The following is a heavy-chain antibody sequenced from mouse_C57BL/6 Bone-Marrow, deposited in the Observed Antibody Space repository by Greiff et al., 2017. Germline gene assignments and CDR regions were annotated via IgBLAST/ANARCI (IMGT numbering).Heavy chain of an antibody. V-gene: IGHV1-15*01. CDR1: GYTFTDYD. Sequence: VQLQQSGAELVRPGASVTLSCKASGYTFTDYDMHWVKQTPVHGLEWIGAIDPETGGTAYNQKFKGKAILTADKSSSTAYMELRSLTAEDSAVYYCTSDCYRSWFAYWGQGTLVTVSA. J-gene: IGHJ3*01. CDR2: IDPETGGT. D-gene: IGHD2-12*01. CDR3: TSDCYRSWFAY.